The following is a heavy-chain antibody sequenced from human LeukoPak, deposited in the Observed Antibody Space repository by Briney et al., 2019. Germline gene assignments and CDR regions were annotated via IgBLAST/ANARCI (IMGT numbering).Heavy chain of an antibody. V-gene: IGHV3-30*18. J-gene: IGHJ4*02. D-gene: IGHD2-2*01. CDR3: AKDFPVPAALGGFDY. CDR2: ISYDGSNK. CDR1: GFTFSSYG. Sequence: GGFLRLSCAASGFTFSSYGMHWVRQAPGKGLEWVAVISYDGSNKYYADSVKGRFTISRDNSKNTLYLQMNSPRAEDTAVYYCAKDFPVPAALGGFDYWGQGTLVTVSS.